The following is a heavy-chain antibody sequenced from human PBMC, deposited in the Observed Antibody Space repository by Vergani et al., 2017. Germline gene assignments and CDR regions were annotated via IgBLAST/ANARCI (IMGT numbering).Heavy chain of an antibody. CDR3: ARLXGSDSSGSKYFDY. J-gene: IGHJ4*02. CDR1: GYSFTNYW. CDR2: IHPADSDT. Sequence: EVQLVQSGAEVKKPGESLKISCQISGYSFTNYWIGWVRQMPGKGLEWMGIIHPADSDTRYSPSFQGQVTISVDKSISTAYLQRGSLRASDSAMYYCARLXGSDSSGSKYFDYWGQGTLVTVSS. D-gene: IGHD3-22*01. V-gene: IGHV5-51*01.